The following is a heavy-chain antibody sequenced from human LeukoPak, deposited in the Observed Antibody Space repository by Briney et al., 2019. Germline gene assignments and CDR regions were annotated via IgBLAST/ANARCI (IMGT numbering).Heavy chain of an antibody. D-gene: IGHD6-19*01. Sequence: ASVKVSCKASGYTFTSYDINWVRQATGQGLEWMGWMNPNSGNTGYAQKFQGRVTMTRNTSISTAYMELSSLRSEDTAVYYCARGPTVADPVHGFDYWGRGTLVTVSS. V-gene: IGHV1-8*01. J-gene: IGHJ4*02. CDR3: ARGPTVADPVHGFDY. CDR2: MNPNSGNT. CDR1: GYTFTSYD.